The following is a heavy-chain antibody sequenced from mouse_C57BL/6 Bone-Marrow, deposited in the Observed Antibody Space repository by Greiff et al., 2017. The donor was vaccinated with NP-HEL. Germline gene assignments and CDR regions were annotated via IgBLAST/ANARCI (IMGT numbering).Heavy chain of an antibody. V-gene: IGHV14-3*01. CDR2: IDPANGNT. CDR3: ASSYYGSSRGDRYCAMDY. J-gene: IGHJ4*01. D-gene: IGHD1-1*01. CDR1: GFNIKNTY. Sequence: EVQLQQSVAELVRPGASVKLSCTASGFNIKNTYMHWVKQRPEQGLEWIGRIDPANGNTKYAPKFQGKATITADTSSNTAYLQLSSLTSEDTAIFYWASSYYGSSRGDRYCAMDYWGQGTSVTVSS.